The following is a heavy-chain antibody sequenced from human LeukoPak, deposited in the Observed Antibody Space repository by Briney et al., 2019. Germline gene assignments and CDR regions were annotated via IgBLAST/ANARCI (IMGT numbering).Heavy chain of an antibody. CDR2: IYYSGST. CDR1: GGSISSGDYY. J-gene: IGHJ6*03. D-gene: IGHD3-16*01. CDR3: ARDLSISGGDYYYYYYMDV. V-gene: IGHV4-30-4*08. Sequence: PSQTLSLTCTVSGGSISSGDYYWSWIRQPPGKGLEWIGYIYYSGSTYCNPSLKSRVTISVDTSKNQFSLKLSSVTAADTAAYYCARDLSISGGDYYYYYYMDVWGKGTTVTVSS.